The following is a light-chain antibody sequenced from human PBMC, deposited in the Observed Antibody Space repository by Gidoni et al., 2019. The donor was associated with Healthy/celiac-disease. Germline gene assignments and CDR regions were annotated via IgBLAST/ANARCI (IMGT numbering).Light chain of an antibody. V-gene: IGKV3-11*01. J-gene: IGKJ5*01. CDR2: DAS. Sequence: EIVLTQSPATLSLSPGERTTLSCRASHSVSSYLAWYQHKPGHAPRLLIYDASNMATGIPVRFSGSGSETDFTLSIISLEPKDFAVYYYQQRSNWITFGQGTRLEIK. CDR3: QQRSNWIT. CDR1: HSVSSY.